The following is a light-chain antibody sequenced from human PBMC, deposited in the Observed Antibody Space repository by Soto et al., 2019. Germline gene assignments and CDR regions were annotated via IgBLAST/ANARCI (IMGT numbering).Light chain of an antibody. V-gene: IGLV5-52*01. CDR1: SGFSVGDFC. Sequence: QPVLTQPSSHSASSGASVRLTCMLSSGFSVGDFCIRWYQQKLGNPPRYLLYYHSDSNQGQGSGVPSRFSGSNDSSANAGMIRISGIQSEDEANYFCSTWHSNDKPPLVFAVGTKLSVL. CDR3: STWHSNDKPPLV. CDR2: YHSDSNQ. J-gene: IGLJ2*01.